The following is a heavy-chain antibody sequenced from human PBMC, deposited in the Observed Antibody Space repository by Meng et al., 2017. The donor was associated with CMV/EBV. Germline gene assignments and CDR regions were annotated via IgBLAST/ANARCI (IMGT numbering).Heavy chain of an antibody. J-gene: IGHJ4*02. D-gene: IGHD5-18*01. CDR1: GYTFTSYD. V-gene: IGHV1-8*03. Sequence: ASVKVSCKASGYTFTSYDINWVRQATGQGLEWMGWMNPNSGNTGYAQKFQGRVTITRNTSINTAYMELSSLRSEDTAVYYCARSRSEWIQLWNSYYFDYWGQGTLVTVSS. CDR3: ARSRSEWIQLWNSYYFDY. CDR2: MNPNSGNT.